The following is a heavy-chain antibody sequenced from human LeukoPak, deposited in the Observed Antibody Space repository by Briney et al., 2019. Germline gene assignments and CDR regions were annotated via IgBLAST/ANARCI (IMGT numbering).Heavy chain of an antibody. J-gene: IGHJ4*02. V-gene: IGHV4-34*01. Sequence: GSLRLSCAASGFAFSSYAMSWIRQPPGKGLEWIGEINHSGSTNYNPSLRSRVTISVDTSKNQFSLKLSSVTAADTAVYYCARGNLYYYDSSGYYFKFDYWGQGTLVTVSS. CDR2: INHSGST. D-gene: IGHD3-22*01. CDR3: ARGNLYYYDSSGYYFKFDY. CDR1: GFAFSSYA.